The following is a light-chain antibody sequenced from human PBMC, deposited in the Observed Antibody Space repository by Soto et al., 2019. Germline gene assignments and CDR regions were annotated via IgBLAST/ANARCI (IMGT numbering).Light chain of an antibody. CDR3: QQYRT. Sequence: DIQMTQSPSSLSASLGDRVTITCRASQGNRNDLGWYQQKPGKAPKRLNYAASSLQSGVPSRFSGSASGTEFTLTISSLQPDDFATYYCQQYRTFGQGTKVDIK. CDR2: AAS. CDR1: QGNRND. V-gene: IGKV1-17*01. J-gene: IGKJ2*01.